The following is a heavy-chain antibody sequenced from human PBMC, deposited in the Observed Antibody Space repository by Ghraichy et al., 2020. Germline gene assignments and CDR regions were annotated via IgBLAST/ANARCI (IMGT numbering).Heavy chain of an antibody. CDR3: RGMGSSFYFDY. CDR1: GGSISSSSYY. Sequence: SETLSLTCTVSGGSISSSSYYWGWIRQPPGKGLEWIGSIYYSGSTYYNPSLKSRVTISVDTSKNQFSLKLSSVTAADTAVYYCRGMGSSFYFDYWGQGTLVTVSS. CDR2: IYYSGST. V-gene: IGHV4-39*01. D-gene: IGHD6-6*01. J-gene: IGHJ4*02.